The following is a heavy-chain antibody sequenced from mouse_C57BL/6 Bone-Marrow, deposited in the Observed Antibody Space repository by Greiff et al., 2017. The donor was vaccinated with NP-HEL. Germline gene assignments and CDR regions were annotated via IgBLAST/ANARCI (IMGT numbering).Heavy chain of an antibody. Sequence: VQLQQSGAELVRPGASVKLSCTASGFNIKDDYMHWVKQRPEQGLEWIGWIDPENGDTEYASKFQGKATITADTSSNTAYLQLSSLTSEDTAVYYCTTWGDSNYEHYFDYWGQGTTLTVSS. V-gene: IGHV14-4*01. CDR1: GFNIKDDY. J-gene: IGHJ2*01. CDR3: TTWGDSNYEHYFDY. D-gene: IGHD2-5*01. CDR2: IDPENGDT.